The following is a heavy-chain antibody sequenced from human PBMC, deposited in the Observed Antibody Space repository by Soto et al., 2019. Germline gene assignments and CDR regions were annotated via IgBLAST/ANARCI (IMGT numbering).Heavy chain of an antibody. CDR1: GDSISSPNW. CDR2: VFHSGGT. J-gene: IGHJ5*02. V-gene: IGHV4-4*02. Sequence: QVQLQESGPGLVKPSGTLSLTCAVSGDSISSPNWWGWVRQPPGKGLEWIGEVFHSGGTNYNPSLKSRITMSVDKSKNQFSLILTSVTAADTAIYYCARALGSSGFHGWLDPWGQGTLVTVSS. D-gene: IGHD3-22*01. CDR3: ARALGSSGFHGWLDP.